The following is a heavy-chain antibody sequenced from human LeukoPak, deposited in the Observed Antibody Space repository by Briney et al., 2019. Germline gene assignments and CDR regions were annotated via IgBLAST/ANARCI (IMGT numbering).Heavy chain of an antibody. D-gene: IGHD3-9*01. Sequence: GGSLRLSCAASGFTFSSYGMHWVRHAPGKGLEWVAVISYGGSNKFYADSVKGRFTISRDNSKNTLYLQMNSLRAEDTAVYYCAKGGYFDWLLFGGLDLGQGTLVTVSS. V-gene: IGHV3-30*18. CDR1: GFTFSSYG. J-gene: IGHJ4*02. CDR3: AKGGYFDWLLFGGLD. CDR2: ISYGGSNK.